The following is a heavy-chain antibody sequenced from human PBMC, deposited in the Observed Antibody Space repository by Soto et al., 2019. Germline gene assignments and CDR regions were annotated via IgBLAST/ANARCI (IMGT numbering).Heavy chain of an antibody. CDR2: IKSKADGGTT. CDR1: GFIFSNAW. CDR3: ARDLYYYDSSGYLDY. D-gene: IGHD3-22*01. V-gene: IGHV3-15*07. Sequence: GGSLRLSCAASGFIFSNAWINWVRQAPGKGLEWGGRIKSKADGGTTDFAAPVKGRFTISRDNSKNTLYLQMNSLRAEDTAVYYCARDLYYYDSSGYLDYWGQGTLVTVSS. J-gene: IGHJ4*02.